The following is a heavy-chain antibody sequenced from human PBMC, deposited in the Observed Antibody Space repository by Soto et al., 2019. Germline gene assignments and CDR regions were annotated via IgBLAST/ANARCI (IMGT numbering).Heavy chain of an antibody. V-gene: IGHV1-18*01. Sequence: GASVKFSWKASGYTFRNYGISWVRQAPGQGLECMGWISPFNGNIKFGQKLQGRVTMTTXTXXSXXXMXLTXLTXDDTAVYYCAKEEGSQSLDSWGQESLVTGSS. D-gene: IGHD6-19*01. J-gene: IGHJ4*02. CDR2: ISPFNGNI. CDR1: GYTFRNYG. CDR3: AKEEGSQSLDS.